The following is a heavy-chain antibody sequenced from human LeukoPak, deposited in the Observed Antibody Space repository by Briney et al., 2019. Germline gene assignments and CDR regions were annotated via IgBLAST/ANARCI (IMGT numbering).Heavy chain of an antibody. CDR2: IWYDGSNK. J-gene: IGHJ6*02. Sequence: GGSLRLSCAASEFTFSSYGMHWVRQAPGKGLEWVAVIWYDGSNKYYADSVKGRFTISRDNSKNTLYLQMNSLRAEDTAVYYCARVMGLPTSYYYYGMDVWGQGTTVTVSS. V-gene: IGHV3-33*01. CDR3: ARVMGLPTSYYYYGMDV. D-gene: IGHD2-2*01. CDR1: EFTFSSYG.